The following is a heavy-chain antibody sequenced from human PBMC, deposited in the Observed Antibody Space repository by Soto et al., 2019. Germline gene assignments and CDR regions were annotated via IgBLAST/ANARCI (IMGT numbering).Heavy chain of an antibody. CDR2: LNPRNGQT. Sequence: QVQLVQSGAEVKKPGASVKVSCQTSGYNFSAYYFNWVRQAAGQGPEWMGWLNPRNGQTGYVQKFMGRVIMTRDTSIATVYLELSRLTSEDTAIYFCARETDTSMVDYWGQGTLVTVSS. CDR3: ARETDTSMVDY. CDR1: GYNFSAYY. J-gene: IGHJ4*02. V-gene: IGHV1-8*01. D-gene: IGHD5-18*01.